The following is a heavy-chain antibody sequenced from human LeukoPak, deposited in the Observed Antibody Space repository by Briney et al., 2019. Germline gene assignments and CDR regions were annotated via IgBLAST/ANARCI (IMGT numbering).Heavy chain of an antibody. V-gene: IGHV4-34*01. CDR1: GGSFSGYH. CDR2: INHSGST. CDR3: ARSYSSGWYPPGSWFDP. J-gene: IGHJ5*02. Sequence: SETLSLTCAVYGGSFSGYHWSWIRQPPGKGLEWIGEINHSGSTNYNPSLKSRVTISVDTSKNQFSLKLSSVTAADTAVYYCARSYSSGWYPPGSWFDPWGQETLVTVSS. D-gene: IGHD6-19*01.